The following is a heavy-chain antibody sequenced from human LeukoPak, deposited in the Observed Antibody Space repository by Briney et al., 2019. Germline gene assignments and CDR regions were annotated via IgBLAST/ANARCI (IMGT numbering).Heavy chain of an antibody. Sequence: ASVKVSCKASGYTFTSYAIIWVRQAPGQGLEWMGGIIPISDTTNYAQKFQGRVTITADESTNTAYMELNSLRSDDTAVYYCVLGYDSSGYYFDYWGQGTLVTVSS. D-gene: IGHD3-22*01. J-gene: IGHJ4*02. CDR1: GYTFTSYA. CDR2: IIPISDTT. V-gene: IGHV1-69*13. CDR3: VLGYDSSGYYFDY.